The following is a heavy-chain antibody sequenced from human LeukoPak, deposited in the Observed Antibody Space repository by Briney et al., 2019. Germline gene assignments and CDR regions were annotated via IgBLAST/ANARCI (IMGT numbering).Heavy chain of an antibody. V-gene: IGHV3-30*18. CDR2: ISYDGSNK. Sequence: GGSLRLSCAASGFTFSSYGMHWVRQAPGKGLEWVAVISYDGSNKYYADSVKGRFTISRDNSKNTLYLQMNSLRAVDTAVYYCAKEDYGGNVENWGQGTLVTVSS. CDR3: AKEDYGGNVEN. J-gene: IGHJ4*02. D-gene: IGHD4-23*01. CDR1: GFTFSSYG.